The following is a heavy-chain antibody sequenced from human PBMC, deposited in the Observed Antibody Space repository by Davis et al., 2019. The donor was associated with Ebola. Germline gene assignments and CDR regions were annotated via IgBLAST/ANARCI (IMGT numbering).Heavy chain of an antibody. CDR1: GGSFNDYF. V-gene: IGHV4-34*01. CDR2: ISHSGSA. J-gene: IGHJ1*01. Sequence: SQTLSLTCAVSGGSFNDYFWSWIRQPPGKGLEWIGEISHSGSADYNPSVSSRVTLSVDTSKNQFSLQISSVTAADTAVYYCARTTKTQISESGLGYNYLDQPQGLPAEPLQHPARWERGHRLPGPGLRYF. CDR3: ARTTKTQISESGLGYNYLDQPQGLPAEPLQHPARWERGHRLPGPGLRYF. D-gene: IGHD1-1*01.